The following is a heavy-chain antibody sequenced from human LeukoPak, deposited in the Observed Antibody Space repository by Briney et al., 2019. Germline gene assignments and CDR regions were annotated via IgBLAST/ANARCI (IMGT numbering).Heavy chain of an antibody. J-gene: IGHJ6*03. D-gene: IGHD3-22*01. CDR2: IYTSGST. CDR1: GFTFSTFA. CDR3: ARAPLLHSSGAFMDV. V-gene: IGHV4-4*08. Sequence: GSLRLSCAASGFTFSTFAMIWVRQPPGKGLEWIGRIYTSGSTNYNPSLKSRVTISVDTSKNQFSLKLSSVTAADTAVYYCARAPLLHSSGAFMDVWGKGTTVTISS.